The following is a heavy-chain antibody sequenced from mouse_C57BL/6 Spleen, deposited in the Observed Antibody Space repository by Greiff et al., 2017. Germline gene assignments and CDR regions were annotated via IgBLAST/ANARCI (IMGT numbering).Heavy chain of an antibody. CDR3: ARGEDSKAYAMDY. Sequence: VQLQQPGTELVKPVASVKLSCKASGYTFTSYWMHWVKQRPGQGLEWIGNINPSNGGTNYNEKFKSKATLTVAKSSSTAYMQLSSLTSEDSAVYYCARGEDSKAYAMDYWGQGTSVTVSS. CDR2: INPSNGGT. V-gene: IGHV1-53*01. D-gene: IGHD2-5*01. CDR1: GYTFTSYW. J-gene: IGHJ4*01.